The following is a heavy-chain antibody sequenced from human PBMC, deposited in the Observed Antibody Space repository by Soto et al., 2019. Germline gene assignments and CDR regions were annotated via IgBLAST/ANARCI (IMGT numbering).Heavy chain of an antibody. CDR1: GGSISSYY. J-gene: IGHJ5*02. CDR3: ARGPRGDYSGSGSYYIPWFDP. V-gene: IGHV4-59*01. Sequence: QVQLQESGPGLVKPSETLSLTCTVSGGSISSYYWSWIRQPPGKGLEWIGYIYYSGSTNYNPSLKSRVTISVDTSKNQFSLKLRSVTAADTAVYYCARGPRGDYSGSGSYYIPWFDPWGQGTLVTVSS. D-gene: IGHD3-10*01. CDR2: IYYSGST.